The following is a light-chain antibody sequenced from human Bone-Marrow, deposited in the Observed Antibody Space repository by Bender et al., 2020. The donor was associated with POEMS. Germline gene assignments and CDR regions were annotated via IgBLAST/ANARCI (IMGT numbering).Light chain of an antibody. CDR1: SSNIGAHA. CDR2: SSH. J-gene: IGLJ1*01. CDR3: SSFAGSDTYV. V-gene: IGLV1-44*01. Sequence: QSVLTQPPSASGTPGQRVTISCSGGSSNIGAHAVNWYQHLPGTAPKLLIYSSHRRPSEVPDRFSGSRSGNTASLTVSGLQADVEADYYCSSFAGSDTYVFGTGTKVTVL.